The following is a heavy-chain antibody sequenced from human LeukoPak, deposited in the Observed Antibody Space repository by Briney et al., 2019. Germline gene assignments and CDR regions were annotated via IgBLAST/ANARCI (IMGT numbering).Heavy chain of an antibody. D-gene: IGHD3-9*01. CDR1: GGSISSYY. J-gene: IGHJ4*02. V-gene: IGHV4-4*07. CDR3: ARGYDILTGTDYFDY. Sequence: SETLSLTCTVSGGSISSYYWSWIRQPAGKGLEWIGRIYTSGSTNYNPSLKSRVTISVDTSKNQFSLKLSSVTAADTAVYYCARGYDILTGTDYFDYWGQGTLVTVSS. CDR2: IYTSGST.